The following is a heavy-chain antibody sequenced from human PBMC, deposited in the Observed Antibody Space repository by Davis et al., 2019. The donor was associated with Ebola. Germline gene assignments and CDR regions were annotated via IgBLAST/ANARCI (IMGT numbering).Heavy chain of an antibody. CDR3: ARGWLRSGLDY. CDR2: TYYTSKWFN. D-gene: IGHD5-12*01. J-gene: IGHJ4*02. CDR1: GDSVSLNSAG. V-gene: IGHV6-1*01. Sequence: HSQTLSLTCAISGDSVSLNSAGWNWIRQSPSRGLEWLGRTYYTSKWFNEYALSVKSRITVNPDTSKNQFSLQLDSVTPEDTAVYYCARGWLRSGLDYWGQGILVTVSS.